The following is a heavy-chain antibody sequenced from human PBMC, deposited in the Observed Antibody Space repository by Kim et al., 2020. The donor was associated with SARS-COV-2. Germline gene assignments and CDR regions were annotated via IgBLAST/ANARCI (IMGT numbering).Heavy chain of an antibody. J-gene: IGHJ1*01. CDR3: ARFSEACTEGRCYWEY. Sequence: GGSLRLSCVGSGFIFGSYSMNWVRQAPGKGLVWVACISGSSGATYYVDSVKGRFTISRVNAKNTLYLQVNSLRDEDTAVYYCARFSEACTEGRCYWEY. CDR2: ISGSSGAT. V-gene: IGHV3-48*02. D-gene: IGHD2-15*01. CDR1: GFIFGSYS.